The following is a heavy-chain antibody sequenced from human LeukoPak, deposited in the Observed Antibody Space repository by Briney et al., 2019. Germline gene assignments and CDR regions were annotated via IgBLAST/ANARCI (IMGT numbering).Heavy chain of an antibody. Sequence: PSETLSLTCTVSGGSMSSYYWSWIRQPPGKGLEWIGYIYYSGNTYYNPSLKSRVTISVDTTKNLFSLRLRSVTAADTAVYFCARGRVSSSTWYSTYYYYFYMDVWGKGTTVTVSS. CDR3: ARGRVSSSTWYSTYYYYFYMDV. CDR2: IYYSGNT. CDR1: GGSMSSYY. V-gene: IGHV4-59*01. J-gene: IGHJ6*03. D-gene: IGHD1-1*01.